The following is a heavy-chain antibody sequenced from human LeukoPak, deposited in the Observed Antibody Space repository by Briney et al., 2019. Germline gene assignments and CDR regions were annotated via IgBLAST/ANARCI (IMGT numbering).Heavy chain of an antibody. Sequence: GGSLRLSCAASGFTFSSYSMTWVRQAPGKGLEWVSSISSSSRYIYYADSVKGRFTISRDNAKNSLYLQMNSLRAEDTAVYYCARGCPITMVRGVITQTLYYFDYWGQGTLVTVSS. J-gene: IGHJ4*02. CDR1: GFTFSSYS. CDR2: ISSSSRYI. V-gene: IGHV3-21*01. D-gene: IGHD3-10*01. CDR3: ARGCPITMVRGVITQTLYYFDY.